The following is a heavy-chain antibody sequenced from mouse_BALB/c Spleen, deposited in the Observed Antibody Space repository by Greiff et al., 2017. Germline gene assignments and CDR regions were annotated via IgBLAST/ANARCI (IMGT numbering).Heavy chain of an antibody. CDR1: GFTFSDYY. V-gene: IGHV5-4*02. CDR3: ARGRFAY. CDR2: ISDGGSYT. Sequence: EVQRVESGGGLVKPGGSLKLSCAASGFTFSDYYMYWVRQTPEKRLEWVATISDGGSYTYYPDSVKGRFTISRDNAKNNLYLQMSSLKSEDTAMYYCARGRFAYWGQGTLVTVSA. J-gene: IGHJ3*01.